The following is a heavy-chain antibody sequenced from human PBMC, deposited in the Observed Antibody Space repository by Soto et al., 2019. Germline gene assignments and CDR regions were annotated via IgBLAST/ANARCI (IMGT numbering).Heavy chain of an antibody. D-gene: IGHD3-9*01. CDR3: TTGNLSEAPNYFDWLLSHFCY. J-gene: IGHJ4*02. V-gene: IGHV3-15*01. Sequence: EVQLVESGGGLVKPGGSLRLSCAASGFTFSNAWMSWVRQAPGKGLEWVGRIKSKTDGGTTDYAAPVKGRFTISRDDSKTTLYLQMNSLKTEDTAVYYCTTGNLSEAPNYFDWLLSHFCYWGQGTLVTVSS. CDR1: GFTFSNAW. CDR2: IKSKTDGGTT.